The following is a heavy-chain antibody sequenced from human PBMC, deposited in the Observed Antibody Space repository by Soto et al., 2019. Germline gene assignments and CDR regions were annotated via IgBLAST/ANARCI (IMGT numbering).Heavy chain of an antibody. Sequence: QVQLVQSGAEVKKPGASVKVSCKASGYTFTSYDINWVRQATGQGLEWMGWMNPNSGNTGYAQKFQGRVTMTRNTSISTAYMELSSLRSEDTAVYYCAREGILWFGELLERYGMDVWGQGTTVNVSS. V-gene: IGHV1-8*01. D-gene: IGHD3-10*01. CDR2: MNPNSGNT. CDR1: GYTFTSYD. CDR3: AREGILWFGELLERYGMDV. J-gene: IGHJ6*02.